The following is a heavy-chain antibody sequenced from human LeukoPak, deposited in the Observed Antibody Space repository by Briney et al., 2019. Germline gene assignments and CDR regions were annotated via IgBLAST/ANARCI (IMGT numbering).Heavy chain of an antibody. J-gene: IGHJ6*02. V-gene: IGHV4-30-2*01. Sequence: SETLSLTCTVSGGSISSGGYYWSWIRQPPGKGLEWVGYIYHSGSTYYNPSLKSRVTISVDRSKNQFSLKLSSVTAADTAVYYCARDSIAAAGTGYYYYGMDVWGQGTTVTVSS. CDR3: ARDSIAAAGTGYYYYGMDV. CDR2: IYHSGST. D-gene: IGHD6-13*01. CDR1: GGSISSGGYY.